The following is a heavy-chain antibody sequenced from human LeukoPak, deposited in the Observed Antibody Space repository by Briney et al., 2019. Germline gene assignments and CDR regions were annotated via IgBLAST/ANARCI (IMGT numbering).Heavy chain of an antibody. CDR2: IIPIFGTA. V-gene: IGHV1-69*06. CDR1: GGTFSSYA. Sequence: SVKVSCKASGGTFSSYAISWVRQAPGQGLEWMGGIIPIFGTANYAQKYQGRVTITADKSTSTAYMELSSLRSEDTAVYYCARACSGGSCFDAFDIWGQGTMVTVSS. J-gene: IGHJ3*02. CDR3: ARACSGGSCFDAFDI. D-gene: IGHD2-15*01.